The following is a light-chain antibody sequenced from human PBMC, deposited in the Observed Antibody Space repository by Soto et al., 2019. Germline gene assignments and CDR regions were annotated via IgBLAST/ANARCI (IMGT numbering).Light chain of an antibody. CDR1: SSDVGGYNY. CDR2: DVS. Sequence: QLVLTQPRSVSGSPGQSVTISCTGTSSDVGGYNYVSWYQQHPGKAPKLIICDVSKRPSGVPDRFSGSKSGNTASLTSSGLQAEDEADYYCCSYAGGPYVFGTGTKLTVL. J-gene: IGLJ1*01. CDR3: CSYAGGPYV. V-gene: IGLV2-11*01.